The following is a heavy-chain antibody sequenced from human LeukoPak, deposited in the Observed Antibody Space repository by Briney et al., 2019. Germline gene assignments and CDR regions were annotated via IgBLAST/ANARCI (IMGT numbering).Heavy chain of an antibody. D-gene: IGHD2-15*01. CDR1: EFSVGSNY. CDR3: ARVYCSGGSCYSSRAHSDY. CDR2: IYSGGST. J-gene: IGHJ4*01. Sequence: GGSLRLSCAASEFSVGSNYMTWVRQAPGKGLEWVSLIYSGGSTYYADSVKGRFTISRDNSKNTLYLQMNNWSAGGTAVYYCARVYCSGGSCYSSRAHSDYGGQASLLTVSS. V-gene: IGHV3-66*01.